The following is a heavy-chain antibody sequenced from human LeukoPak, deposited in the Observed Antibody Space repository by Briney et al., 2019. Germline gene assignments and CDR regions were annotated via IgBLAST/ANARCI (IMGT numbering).Heavy chain of an antibody. CDR3: AAGLGNSNVYFDY. CDR1: AGSISPYY. J-gene: IGHJ4*02. D-gene: IGHD4-23*01. Sequence: SETLSLTCTVSAGSISPYYWSWIRQPPGKGLEWLGYIYYSGSTDYNPSLMGRLTISVDTSKNQSSLKLSSVTAADTAVYYCAAGLGNSNVYFDYWGQGTLVTVSS. CDR2: IYYSGST. V-gene: IGHV4-59*12.